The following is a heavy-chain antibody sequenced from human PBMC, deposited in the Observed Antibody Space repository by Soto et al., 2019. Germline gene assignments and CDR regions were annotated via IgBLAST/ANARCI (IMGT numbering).Heavy chain of an antibody. CDR3: ARVIAASGTSYYFDY. D-gene: IGHD6-25*01. V-gene: IGHV4-30-4*01. CDR2: IYYSGST. CDR1: GGSISSGDYY. J-gene: IGHJ4*02. Sequence: PSETLSLTCTVSGGSISSGDYYWSWIRQPPGKGLEWIGYIYYSGSTYYNPSLKSRVTISVDTSKNQFSLKLSSVTAADTAVYYCARVIAASGTSYYFDYWGQGTVVTVSS.